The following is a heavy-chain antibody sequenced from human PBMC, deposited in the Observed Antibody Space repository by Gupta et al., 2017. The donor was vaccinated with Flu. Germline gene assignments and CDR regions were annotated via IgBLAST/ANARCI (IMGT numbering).Heavy chain of an antibody. CDR3: AREQHGIVGATRPFDY. D-gene: IGHD1-26*01. CDR2: IWYDGSKK. J-gene: IGHJ4*02. CDR1: GFTFSSYG. V-gene: IGHV3-33*01. Sequence: QVQLVESGGGVVQPGRSLRLSCAASGFTFSSYGMHWVRQAPGKGLEWVAVIWYDGSKKYYADSVKGRFTISRDNSKNTLYLQMNSLRAEDTAVYYCAREQHGIVGATRPFDYWGQGTLVTVSA.